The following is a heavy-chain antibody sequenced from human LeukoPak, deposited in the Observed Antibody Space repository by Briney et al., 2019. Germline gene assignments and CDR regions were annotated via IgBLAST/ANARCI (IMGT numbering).Heavy chain of an antibody. CDR2: ISSSDSTI. CDR3: ARPGGGQLDY. Sequence: GGSLRLSCAASGFTFSSYEMNWVRQAPGKGLEWVSYISSSDSTIYYADSVKGRFTISRDNAKNSLYLQMNSLRAEDTAVYYCARPGGGQLDYWGQGTLVTVSS. V-gene: IGHV3-48*03. D-gene: IGHD2-2*01. J-gene: IGHJ4*02. CDR1: GFTFSSYE.